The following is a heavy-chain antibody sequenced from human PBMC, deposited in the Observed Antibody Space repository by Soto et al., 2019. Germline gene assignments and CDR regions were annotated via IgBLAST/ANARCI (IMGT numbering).Heavy chain of an antibody. CDR1: GYTFTTYY. J-gene: IGHJ5*02. D-gene: IGHD3-22*01. CDR3: ARDTYTVRYYDTSGHPNCFDP. CDR2: INPSGGGT. V-gene: IGHV1-46*03. Sequence: QVQLVQSGAEMKKPGASVKVSCKASGYTFTTYYIHWVRQAPGQGLEWMGIINPSGGGTSYAQKFQGRVTLTRVASTSRGYLELSTLSSEYTAIYYGARDTYTVRYYDTSGHPNCFDPWGQGTLVTVSS.